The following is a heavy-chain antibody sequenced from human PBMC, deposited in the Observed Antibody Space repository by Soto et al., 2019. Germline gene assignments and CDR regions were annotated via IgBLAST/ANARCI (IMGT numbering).Heavy chain of an antibody. V-gene: IGHV1-69*13. CDR2: IIPIFGTA. J-gene: IGHJ4*02. CDR3: ARGGNSVSPFDY. Sequence: GASVKVSCKASGGTFSSYAISWVRQAPGQGLEWMGGIIPIFGTANYAQKFQGRVTITADESTSTAYMELSSLRSEDTAVYYCARGGNSVSPFDYWGQGTLVTVSS. CDR1: GGTFSSYA. D-gene: IGHD4-17*01.